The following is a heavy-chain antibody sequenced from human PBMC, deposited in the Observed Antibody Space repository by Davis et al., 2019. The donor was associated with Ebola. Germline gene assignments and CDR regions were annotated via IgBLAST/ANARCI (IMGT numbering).Heavy chain of an antibody. CDR1: GFIFKTYT. CDR2: IPYDGKDI. CDR3: AREFDYYGSGTGMIDP. Sequence: GESLKISCAASGFIFKTYTMHWVRQAPGKGLEWVAVIPYDGKDISYAESVRGRFTISRDNSKNTLHLQMNSLRAEDTAVYYCAREFDYYGSGTGMIDPWGQGTLVTVSS. D-gene: IGHD3-10*01. J-gene: IGHJ5*02. V-gene: IGHV3-30*04.